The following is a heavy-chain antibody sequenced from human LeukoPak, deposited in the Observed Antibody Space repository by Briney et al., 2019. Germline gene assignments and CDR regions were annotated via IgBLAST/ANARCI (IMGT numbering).Heavy chain of an antibody. V-gene: IGHV3-23*01. CDR3: AKIFTYCTNGVCYSDYNYYYMDV. CDR1: GFTFSSYA. J-gene: IGHJ6*03. Sequence: GGSLRLSCAASGFTFSSYAMSWVRQAPGKGLEWVSAISGSGGSTYYADSVKGRFTISRDNSKNTLYLQMNSLRAEDTAVYYCAKIFTYCTNGVCYSDYNYYYMDVWGKGTTVTVSS. CDR2: ISGSGGST. D-gene: IGHD2-8*01.